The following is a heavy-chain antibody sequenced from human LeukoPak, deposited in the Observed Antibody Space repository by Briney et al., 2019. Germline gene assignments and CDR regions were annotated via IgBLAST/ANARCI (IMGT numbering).Heavy chain of an antibody. CDR3: AKDYEGYYDSSGYYPVGSFDY. J-gene: IGHJ4*02. CDR2: ISGSGGST. CDR1: GFTFSSYA. V-gene: IGHV3-23*01. D-gene: IGHD3-22*01. Sequence: GGSLRLSCAASGFTFSSYAMSWVRQAPGKGLEWVSAISGSGGSTYYADSVKGRFTISRDNSKNTLYLQMNSLRAEDTAVYYCAKDYEGYYDSSGYYPVGSFDYWGQGTLVTVSS.